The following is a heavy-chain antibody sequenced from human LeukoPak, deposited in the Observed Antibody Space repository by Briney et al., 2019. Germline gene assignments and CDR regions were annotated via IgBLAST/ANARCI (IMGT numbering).Heavy chain of an antibody. CDR2: ISGSGGST. J-gene: IGHJ4*02. Sequence: EGSLRLSCAASGFTFSDYAMSWVRQAPGKGLEWVSAISGSGGSTYYADSVKGRFTISRDNSKNTLYLQMNSLRAEDTAVYYCAKGITMVRGVISPFDYWGQGTLVTVSS. V-gene: IGHV3-23*01. CDR3: AKGITMVRGVISPFDY. CDR1: GFTFSDYA. D-gene: IGHD3-10*01.